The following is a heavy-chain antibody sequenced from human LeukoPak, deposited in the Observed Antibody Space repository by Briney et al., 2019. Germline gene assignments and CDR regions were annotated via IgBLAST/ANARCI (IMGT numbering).Heavy chain of an antibody. J-gene: IGHJ6*04. Sequence: SVKVSCKASGGTFSSYAISWVRQAPGQGLEWMGGIIPIFGTANYAQKFQGRVTITADESTSTAYMELSSLRSEDTAVYYCARSPYCGGVCYGRETEYYGMGVGAKGTTVPVSP. CDR2: IIPIFGTA. CDR1: GGTFSSYA. V-gene: IGHV1-69*13. D-gene: IGHD2-21*01. CDR3: ARSPYCGGVCYGRETEYYGMGV.